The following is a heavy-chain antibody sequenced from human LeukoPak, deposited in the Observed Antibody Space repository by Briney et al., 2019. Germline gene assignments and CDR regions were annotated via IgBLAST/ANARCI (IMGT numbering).Heavy chain of an antibody. J-gene: IGHJ5*02. CDR1: GGSISSYY. D-gene: IGHD2-2*01. V-gene: IGHV4-59*08. Sequence: SETLSLTCTVSGGSISSYYWSWIRQPPGKGLEWIGYIYYSGSTNYNPSLKTRVTISVDTSKNQFSLKLSSVTAADTAVYYCARNPSNIVVVPAAHKPNWFDPWGQGTLVTVSS. CDR2: IYYSGST. CDR3: ARNPSNIVVVPAAHKPNWFDP.